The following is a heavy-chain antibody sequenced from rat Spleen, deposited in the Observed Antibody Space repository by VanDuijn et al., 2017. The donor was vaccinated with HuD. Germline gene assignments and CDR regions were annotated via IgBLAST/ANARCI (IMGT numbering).Heavy chain of an antibody. V-gene: IGHV5-25*01. CDR3: ARNGLQWSDFFDY. CDR1: GFTFSNYY. D-gene: IGHD4-6*01. J-gene: IGHJ2*01. Sequence: EVQLVESGGGLVQPGRSLKLSCAASGFTFSNYYMAWVRQAPTKGLEWVAYISTAGSNTFYRDSVKGRFTISRDNAKSTLYLQMASLRSEDTATYYCARNGLQWSDFFDYWGQGVMVTVSS. CDR2: ISTAGSNT.